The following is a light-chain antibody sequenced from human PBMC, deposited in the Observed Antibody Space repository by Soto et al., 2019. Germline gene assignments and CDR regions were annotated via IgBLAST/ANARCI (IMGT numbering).Light chain of an antibody. CDR2: DAS. CDR1: QSVSSH. CDR3: QQRSSWVT. V-gene: IGKV3-11*01. J-gene: IGKJ3*01. Sequence: EIVLTQSPATLSLSPGERATLSCRASQSVSSHLAWYQQKPGQAPRLLIYDASNRATGIPARFRGSGSGTDFTLTSSRLEPTDFAVYYCQQRSSWVTFGPGTKVDIK.